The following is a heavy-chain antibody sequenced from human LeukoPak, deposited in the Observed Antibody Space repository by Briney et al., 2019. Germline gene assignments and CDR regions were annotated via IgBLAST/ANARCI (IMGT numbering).Heavy chain of an antibody. V-gene: IGHV3-30-3*01. CDR2: ISYDGGNK. CDR3: ARGQQLVILGLFDY. Sequence: PGGSLRLSCAASGLTFSNYAMHWVRQAPGKGLEWVAVISYDGGNKYYADSVKGRFTISRDNSRNTLYLQMNSLRTEDTAMYYCARGQQLVILGLFDYWGQETLVTVSS. J-gene: IGHJ4*02. CDR1: GLTFSNYA. D-gene: IGHD1-1*01.